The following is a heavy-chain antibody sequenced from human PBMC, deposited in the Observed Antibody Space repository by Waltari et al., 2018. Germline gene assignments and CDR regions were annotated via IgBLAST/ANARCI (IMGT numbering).Heavy chain of an antibody. Sequence: EVQLVQSGAEVKKPGESLKISCKGSGYSFTSYWIGWVRQMPGKGLEWMGIIYPGDSETRYSPSFQGQVTISADKSISTAYLQWSSLKASDTAMYYCARRRYCSSTSCYNQADYYYGMDVWGQGTTVTVSS. CDR1: GYSFTSYW. CDR2: IYPGDSET. CDR3: ARRRYCSSTSCYNQADYYYGMDV. V-gene: IGHV5-51*01. D-gene: IGHD2-2*01. J-gene: IGHJ6*02.